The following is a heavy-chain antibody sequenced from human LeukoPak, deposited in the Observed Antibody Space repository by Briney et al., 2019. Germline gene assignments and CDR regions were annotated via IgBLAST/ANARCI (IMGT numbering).Heavy chain of an antibody. J-gene: IGHJ4*02. D-gene: IGHD1-26*01. Sequence: GRSLRLSYAASGFTFDDYAMHWVRQAPGKGLEWVSGISWNSGRIGYADSVKGRFTISRDNAKNSLYLQMNSLRADDTALYYCAKNSGSYSFYYFDYWGQGTLVTVSS. CDR1: GFTFDDYA. V-gene: IGHV3-9*01. CDR3: AKNSGSYSFYYFDY. CDR2: ISWNSGRI.